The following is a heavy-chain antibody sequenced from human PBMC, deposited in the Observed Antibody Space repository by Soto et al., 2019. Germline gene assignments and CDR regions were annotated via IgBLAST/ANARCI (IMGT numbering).Heavy chain of an antibody. Sequence: QVQLQESGPGLVKPSETLSLTCTVSGGSISPYYWSWVRQSPGKGLEWIGFIWFSGSTTYNPSPKSRVTMSVAMSKNQLSLELNSVTAADTAVYYCARESSGDHNHNWFDPWGQGTLVTVSA. CDR3: ARESSGDHNHNWFDP. V-gene: IGHV4-59*01. J-gene: IGHJ5*02. CDR2: IWFSGST. D-gene: IGHD1-20*01. CDR1: GGSISPYY.